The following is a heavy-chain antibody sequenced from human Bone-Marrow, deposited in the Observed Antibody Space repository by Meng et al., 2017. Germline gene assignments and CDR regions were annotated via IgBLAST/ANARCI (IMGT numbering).Heavy chain of an antibody. J-gene: IGHJ4*02. CDR3: GRDEGYQLLK. CDR1: GFTFDDYT. V-gene: IGHV3-43*01. Sequence: EVQLVESGGVVVQPGGSLRLSCAASGFTFDDYTMHWVRQAPGKGLEWVSLISWDGGSTYYADSVKGRFTISRDNAKNTLYLQMNSLTVEDTAVYYCGRDEGYQLLKWGQGTLVTVSS. CDR2: ISWDGGST. D-gene: IGHD2-2*01.